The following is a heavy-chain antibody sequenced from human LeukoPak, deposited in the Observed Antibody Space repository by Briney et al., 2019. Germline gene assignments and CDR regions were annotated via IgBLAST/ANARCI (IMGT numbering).Heavy chain of an antibody. CDR3: ARGLAHYDSLSAFDV. Sequence: ASVKVSCKASGYTFTGYYLHWVRQAPGQGLEWMGWINPNSGATNYAQKFQGRVTMTRDTSISTAYMELRSLRSDDTAVYYCARGLAHYDSLSAFDVWGQGTMVTVSS. V-gene: IGHV1-2*02. CDR1: GYTFTGYY. J-gene: IGHJ3*01. D-gene: IGHD3-22*01. CDR2: INPNSGAT.